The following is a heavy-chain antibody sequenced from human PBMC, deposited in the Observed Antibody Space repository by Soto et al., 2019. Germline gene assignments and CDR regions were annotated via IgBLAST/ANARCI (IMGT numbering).Heavy chain of an antibody. V-gene: IGHV3-11*01. J-gene: IGHJ4*02. CDR1: GFTFNNYA. D-gene: IGHD2-21*02. CDR3: ATLTAPTDY. CDR2: ISSDESTV. Sequence: PGGSLRLSCAASGFTFNNYAMTWIRQAPGKGPEWLSYISSDESTVFYADSVKGRFTTSRDNAQNSVYLQMNSLRAEDTAVYYCATLTAPTDYWGQGSLVTVSS.